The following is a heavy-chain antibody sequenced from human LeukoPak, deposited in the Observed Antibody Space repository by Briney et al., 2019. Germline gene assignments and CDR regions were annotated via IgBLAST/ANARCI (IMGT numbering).Heavy chain of an antibody. D-gene: IGHD2-2*01. J-gene: IGHJ5*02. CDR1: GYTFTGYY. V-gene: IGHV1-2*02. CDR3: ARVMPGAPYNWFDP. CDR2: INPNSGGT. Sequence: ASVKVSCKASGYTFTGYYMHWVRQAPGQGLEWMGWINPNSGGTNYAQKFQGRVTMTRDTSISTAYMELSRLRSDDTAVYYCARVMPGAPYNWFDPWGQGTLVTVSS.